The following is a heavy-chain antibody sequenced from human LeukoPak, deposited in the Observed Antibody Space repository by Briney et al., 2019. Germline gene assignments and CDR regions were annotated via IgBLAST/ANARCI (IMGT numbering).Heavy chain of an antibody. V-gene: IGHV3-7*01. Sequence: PGGSLRLSCAASGLTADSSHMSWVRQAPGKGPEWVANIKEDGSEKYYVDSVKGRFTISRDNAKNSLYLQMNSLRAEDTAVYYCASQRYYSITKDAFDIWGQGTMVTVSS. CDR3: ASQRYYSITKDAFDI. CDR2: IKEDGSEK. D-gene: IGHD3-10*01. CDR1: GLTADSSH. J-gene: IGHJ3*02.